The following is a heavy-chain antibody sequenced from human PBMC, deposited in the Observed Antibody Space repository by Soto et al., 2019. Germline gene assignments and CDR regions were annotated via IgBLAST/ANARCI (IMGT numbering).Heavy chain of an antibody. CDR3: AHSVPDYSSSQTPYFDY. D-gene: IGHD6-13*01. CDR1: GFSLSTSGVG. CDR2: IYWDDDK. V-gene: IGHV2-5*02. J-gene: IGHJ4*02. Sequence: QITLKESGPTLVKPTQTLTLTCTFSGFSLSTSGVGVGWIRQPPGKALEWLALIYWDDDKRYSPSLKSRLTITKDTSKNQVVLTMTNMDPVDTATYYFAHSVPDYSSSQTPYFDYWGQGTLVTVSS.